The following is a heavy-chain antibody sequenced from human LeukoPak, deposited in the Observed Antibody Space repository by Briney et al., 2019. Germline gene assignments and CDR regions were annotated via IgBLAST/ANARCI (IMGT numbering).Heavy chain of an antibody. CDR2: ISTSSSYI. D-gene: IGHD3-16*01. Sequence: PGGSLRLSCAASGFTFSSYSMNWVRQAPGKGLEWVSSISTSSSYIYSADSVKGRFTISRDNAKNSLYLPMNSLRAEDTAVYYCVRDTFSPDAFDIWGQGTMVTVSS. J-gene: IGHJ3*02. CDR1: GFTFSSYS. V-gene: IGHV3-21*01. CDR3: VRDTFSPDAFDI.